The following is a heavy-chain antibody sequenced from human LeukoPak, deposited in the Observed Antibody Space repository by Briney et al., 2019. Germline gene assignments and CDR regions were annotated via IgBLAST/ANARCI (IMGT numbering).Heavy chain of an antibody. Sequence: PSETLSLTCTVSGGSISSGSYYWSWIRQPAGKGLEWIGRIYTSGSTNYNPSLKSRVTISVDTSKNQFSLKLSSVTAADTAVYYCAREEVATTYNWFDPWGQGTLVTVSS. CDR1: GGSISSGSYY. V-gene: IGHV4-61*02. J-gene: IGHJ5*02. D-gene: IGHD5-12*01. CDR3: AREEVATTYNWFDP. CDR2: IYTSGST.